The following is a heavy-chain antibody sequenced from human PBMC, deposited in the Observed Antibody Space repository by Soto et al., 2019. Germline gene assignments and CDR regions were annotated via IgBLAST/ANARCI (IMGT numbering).Heavy chain of an antibody. V-gene: IGHV3-23*01. CDR1: GFRFSTYA. D-gene: IGHD6-13*01. J-gene: IGHJ1*01. Sequence: GGSLRLSCAAAGFRFSTYAMSWVRQAPGKGLEWVSGISGSGGTTYYADSVKGRFTISRDNSKNTLYLQVNSLRVEDTAVYYCAKDQAAAGTISRYFQHWGQGTLVTVSS. CDR3: AKDQAAAGTISRYFQH. CDR2: ISGSGGTT.